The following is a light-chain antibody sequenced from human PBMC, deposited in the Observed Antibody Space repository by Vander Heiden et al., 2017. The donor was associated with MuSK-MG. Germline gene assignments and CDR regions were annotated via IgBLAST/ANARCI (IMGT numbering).Light chain of an antibody. V-gene: IGLV2-23*02. CDR3: CSYAGSDTLI. CDR2: EVS. J-gene: IGLJ2*01. CDR1: SSDVGSYGF. Sequence: QSALTQPASVSGSPGQSLAISCPGTSSDVGSYGFVSWYHHHPGNAPKLMIYEVSERPSGVSNRFSGSKSGNTASLTISGLQAEDEADYYCCSYAGSDTLIFGGGTKLTVL.